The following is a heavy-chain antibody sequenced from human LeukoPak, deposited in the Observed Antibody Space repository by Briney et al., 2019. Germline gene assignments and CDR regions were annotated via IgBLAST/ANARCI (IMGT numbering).Heavy chain of an antibody. CDR3: ARDGNYDFWSGYKNWFDP. Sequence: QSGGSLRLSCAASGFTFSSYWMSWVRQAPGKGLEWVANIKQDGSEKYYVDSVKGRFTISRDNAKNSLYLQMNSLRAEDTAVYYCARDGNYDFWSGYKNWFDPWGQGTLVTVSS. CDR1: GFTFSSYW. J-gene: IGHJ5*02. CDR2: IKQDGSEK. V-gene: IGHV3-7*01. D-gene: IGHD3-3*01.